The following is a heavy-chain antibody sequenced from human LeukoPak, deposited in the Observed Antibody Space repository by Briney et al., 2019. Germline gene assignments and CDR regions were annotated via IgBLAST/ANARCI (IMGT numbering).Heavy chain of an antibody. CDR3: ATYSGSYFNY. D-gene: IGHD1-26*01. J-gene: IGHJ4*02. CDR1: GGSISSSSYY. Sequence: PSETLSLTCTVSGGSISSSSYYWGWIRQPPGKGLEWIGSIYYSGSTYYNPSLKSRVTISVDTSKNQFSLKLSSVTAADTAVYYCATYSGSYFNYWGQGTLVTVSS. V-gene: IGHV4-39*07. CDR2: IYYSGST.